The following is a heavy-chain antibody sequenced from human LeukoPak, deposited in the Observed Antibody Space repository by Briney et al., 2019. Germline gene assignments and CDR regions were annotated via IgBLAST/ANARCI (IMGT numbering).Heavy chain of an antibody. V-gene: IGHV1-3*01. CDR3: GRHTSMGVPLDILEKWFDT. CDR1: GYTFTSYA. Sequence: ASVKVSCKASGYTFTSYAMHWVRQAPGQRLEWMGWINAGNGNTKYSQKFQGRVTITRDTSASTAYMELSSLRSEDTAVYYCGRHTSMGVPLDILEKWFDTWGQGTLVTVSS. D-gene: IGHD2/OR15-2a*01. CDR2: INAGNGNT. J-gene: IGHJ5*02.